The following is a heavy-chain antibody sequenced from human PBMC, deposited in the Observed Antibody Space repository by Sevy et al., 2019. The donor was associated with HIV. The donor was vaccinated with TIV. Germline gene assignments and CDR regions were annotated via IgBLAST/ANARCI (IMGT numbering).Heavy chain of an antibody. Sequence: SLKISCAASGFTFDDYAMHWVRQAPGKGLEWVSGISWNSGSIGYADSVKGRFTISRDNAKNSLYLQMNSLRAEDTALYYCAKDREYYESSGSYPKGGAFDIWGQGTMVTVSS. V-gene: IGHV3-9*01. J-gene: IGHJ3*02. D-gene: IGHD3-22*01. CDR2: ISWNSGSI. CDR3: AKDREYYESSGSYPKGGAFDI. CDR1: GFTFDDYA.